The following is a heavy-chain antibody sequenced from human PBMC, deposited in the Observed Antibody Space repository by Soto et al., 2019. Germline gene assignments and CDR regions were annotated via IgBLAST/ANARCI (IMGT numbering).Heavy chain of an antibody. Sequence: QLQLQESGSGLVKPSQTLSLTCAVSGGSISSGGYSWSWIRQPPGKGLVWIGYIYHSGSTYYNPSHQSRVTISVDRSKHQFYLKLSSVTAADTAVYYCARWDYDILTGYTSTFDYWGQGPLVTVSS. V-gene: IGHV4-30-2*01. CDR1: GGSISSGGYS. D-gene: IGHD3-9*01. J-gene: IGHJ4*02. CDR3: ARWDYDILTGYTSTFDY. CDR2: IYHSGST.